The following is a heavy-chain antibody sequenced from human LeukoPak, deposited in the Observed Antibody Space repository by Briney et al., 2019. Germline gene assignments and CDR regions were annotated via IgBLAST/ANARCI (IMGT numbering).Heavy chain of an antibody. J-gene: IGHJ4*02. CDR3: AKEPRDCTGGTCPSAGGYYFDP. Sequence: PGGSLRLSCAAPGFTFSNYAMSWVRQAPGKGLEWISGISGSGGSTYYADSVKGRFTISRDNSKNTLYLQMNSLRAEDTAVFYCAKEPRDCTGGTCPSAGGYYFDPWGQGNLVAVSS. CDR2: ISGSGGST. CDR1: GFTFSNYA. D-gene: IGHD2-8*02. V-gene: IGHV3-23*01.